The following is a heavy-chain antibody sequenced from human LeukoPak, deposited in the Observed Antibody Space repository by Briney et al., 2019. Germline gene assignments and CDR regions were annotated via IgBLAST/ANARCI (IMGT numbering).Heavy chain of an antibody. Sequence: PGGSLRLSCAASGFTFSSYSMNWVRQAPGKGLEWVSSISSSSSYKFYADSVKGRFTISRDNAKNSLYLQMNSLRAEDTAVYYCAKDRPIEAFDIWGQGTMVTVSS. CDR3: AKDRPIEAFDI. CDR1: GFTFSSYS. J-gene: IGHJ3*02. CDR2: ISSSSSYK. V-gene: IGHV3-21*04.